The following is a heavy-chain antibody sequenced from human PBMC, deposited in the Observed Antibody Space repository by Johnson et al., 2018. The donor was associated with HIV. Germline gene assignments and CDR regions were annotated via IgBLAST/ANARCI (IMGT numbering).Heavy chain of an antibody. V-gene: IGHV3-15*01. CDR3: TTGISWFGAITFDI. CDR1: GFTFSNAG. Sequence: VQLVESGGGLVKPGGSLRLSCAASGFTFSNAGMSWVRQAPGQGLEWVGRIKSKTDGGTTDSAAPAQGRLTISRDDSKNTLYLQMNSLKTEDTAVYYCTTGISWFGAITFDIWGQGTMVTVSS. D-gene: IGHD3-10*01. CDR2: IKSKTDGGTT. J-gene: IGHJ3*02.